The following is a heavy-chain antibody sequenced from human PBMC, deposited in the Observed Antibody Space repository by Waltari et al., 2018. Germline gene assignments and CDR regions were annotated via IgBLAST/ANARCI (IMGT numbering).Heavy chain of an antibody. CDR1: GGTFSSSA. Sequence: QVQLVQSGAEVKKPGSAVRVSSKASGGTFSSSANSWVRQAPGQGLEWMGGIIPVLGRTSYAQRFEGRVTVTADESTNTAYMDLTSLRSEDTAMYYCARGPIVGATFDYWGQGTLVTVSS. CDR3: ARGPIVGATFDY. J-gene: IGHJ4*02. D-gene: IGHD1-26*01. V-gene: IGHV1-69*11. CDR2: IIPVLGRT.